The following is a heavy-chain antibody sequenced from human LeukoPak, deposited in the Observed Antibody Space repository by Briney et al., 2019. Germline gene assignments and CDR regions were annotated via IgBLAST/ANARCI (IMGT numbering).Heavy chain of an antibody. CDR3: ALAADSSDVVVP. J-gene: IGHJ5*02. CDR1: GWSFSGYY. CDR2: IYHSGST. D-gene: IGHD6-19*01. V-gene: IGHV4-34*01. Sequence: SDTLSLTCAVYGWSFSGYYWRGIRQPPGKGLDWMGEIYHSGSTNYKPSLTKRVTISVDTSNKQPSLTLSYVTAADTPGYYFALAADSSDVVVPWGQGGQVTVSS.